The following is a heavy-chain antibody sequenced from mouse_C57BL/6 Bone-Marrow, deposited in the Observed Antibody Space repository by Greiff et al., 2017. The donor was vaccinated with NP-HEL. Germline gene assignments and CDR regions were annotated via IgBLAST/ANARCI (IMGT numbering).Heavy chain of an antibody. V-gene: IGHV5-17*01. CDR3: ARRYGPLHWYFDV. D-gene: IGHD1-1*01. CDR1: GFTFSDYG. Sequence: DVHLVESGGGLVKPGGSLKLSCAASGFTFSDYGMHWVRQAPEKGLEWVAYISSGSSTIYYADTVKGRFTISRDNAKNTLFLQMTSLRSEDSAMYYCARRYGPLHWYFDVWGTGTTVTVSS. CDR2: ISSGSSTI. J-gene: IGHJ1*03.